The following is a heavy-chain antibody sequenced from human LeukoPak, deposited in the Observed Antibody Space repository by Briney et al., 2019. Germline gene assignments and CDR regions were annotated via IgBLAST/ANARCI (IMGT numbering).Heavy chain of an antibody. Sequence: PGGSLRLSCAASGFTVSSNEMSWVRQAPGKGLEWVSAISGSGGSTYYADSVKGRFTISRDNSKNTLYLQMNSLRAEDTAVYYCAKVSLPQRTPVDYWGQGTLVTVSS. CDR2: ISGSGGST. CDR3: AKVSLPQRTPVDY. CDR1: GFTVSSNE. V-gene: IGHV3-23*01. D-gene: IGHD4-23*01. J-gene: IGHJ4*02.